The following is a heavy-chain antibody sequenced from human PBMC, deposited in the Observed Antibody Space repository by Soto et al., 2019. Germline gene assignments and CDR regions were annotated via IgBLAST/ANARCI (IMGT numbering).Heavy chain of an antibody. Sequence: ASEKVSCKASGYTFTSYGISWVRQAPGQGLEWMGWISAYNGNTNYAQKLQGRVTMTTDTSTSTAYMELRSLRSDDTAVYYCARSQYYDFWSGSPGRLEIFDYWGQGTLVTVSS. V-gene: IGHV1-18*04. J-gene: IGHJ4*02. CDR3: ARSQYYDFWSGSPGRLEIFDY. D-gene: IGHD3-3*01. CDR1: GYTFTSYG. CDR2: ISAYNGNT.